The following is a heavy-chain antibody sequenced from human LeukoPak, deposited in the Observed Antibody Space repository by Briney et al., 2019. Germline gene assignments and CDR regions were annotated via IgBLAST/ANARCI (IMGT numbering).Heavy chain of an antibody. CDR2: ISGSGGST. CDR3: AKEIVDCSSTSCLNWFDP. J-gene: IGHJ5*02. Sequence: GGSLRLSCAASGFTFSSYAMSWVRQAPGKGLEWVSAISGSGGSTYYADSVKGRFTISRDNSKNTLYLQMNSLRAEDTAVYYCAKEIVDCSSTSCLNWFDPWGQGTLVTVSS. D-gene: IGHD2-2*01. V-gene: IGHV3-23*01. CDR1: GFTFSSYA.